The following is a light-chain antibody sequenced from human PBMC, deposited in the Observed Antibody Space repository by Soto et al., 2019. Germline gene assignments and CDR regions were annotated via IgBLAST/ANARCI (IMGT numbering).Light chain of an antibody. CDR3: SSYTSSSTLVYV. CDR2: DVS. J-gene: IGLJ1*01. CDR1: SSDVGGYNY. Sequence: QSVLNQPASVSGSPGQSITISCTGTSSDVGGYNYVSWYQQHPGKAPKLMIYDVSNRPSGVSNRFSGSKSGNTASLTISGLQAEDEADYYCSSYTSSSTLVYVFGTGTKVTV. V-gene: IGLV2-14*01.